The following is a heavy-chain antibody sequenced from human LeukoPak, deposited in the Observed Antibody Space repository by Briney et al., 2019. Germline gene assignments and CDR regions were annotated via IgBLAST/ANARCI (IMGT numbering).Heavy chain of an antibody. CDR3: AKGWSGGND. V-gene: IGHV3-30*18. D-gene: IGHD4-23*01. CDR2: ISYDGNNK. Sequence: GGSLRLSCAASGFTFSSYGMHWVRQAPGKGLEWVAVISYDGNNKYYADSVKGRFTISRDNSKNTLYLQMNSLRAEDTAVYYCAKGWSGGNDWGQGTLVTVSS. CDR1: GFTFSSYG. J-gene: IGHJ4*02.